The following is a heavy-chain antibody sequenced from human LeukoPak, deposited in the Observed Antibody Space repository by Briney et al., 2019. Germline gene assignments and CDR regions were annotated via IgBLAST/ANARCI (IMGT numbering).Heavy chain of an antibody. CDR3: ARRVDDYGDYGLLSFFDY. CDR2: IYHSGST. J-gene: IGHJ4*02. Sequence: TSETLSLTCTVSGYSISSGYYWGWIRQPPGKGLEWIGSIYHSGSTYYNPSLKSRVTISVDTSKNQFSLKLSSVTAADTAVYYCARRVDDYGDYGLLSFFDYWGQGTLVTVSS. CDR1: GYSISSGYY. D-gene: IGHD4-17*01. V-gene: IGHV4-38-2*02.